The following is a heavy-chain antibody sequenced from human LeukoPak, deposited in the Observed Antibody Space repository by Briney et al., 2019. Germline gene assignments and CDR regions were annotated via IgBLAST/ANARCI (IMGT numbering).Heavy chain of an antibody. D-gene: IGHD2-2*01. J-gene: IGHJ4*02. CDR2: IHTTGGT. CDR3: ARDLALGYCPSSSCSSPLFDY. CDR1: GASISSYC. Sequence: PSETLSLTCTVSGASISSYCWSWIRQPAGKGLEWIGRIHTTGGTRYNPSLKSRITMSVDASKNQFSLKVSSVTAAGTAVYYCARDLALGYCPSSSCSSPLFDYWGQGTLVTVSS. V-gene: IGHV4-4*07.